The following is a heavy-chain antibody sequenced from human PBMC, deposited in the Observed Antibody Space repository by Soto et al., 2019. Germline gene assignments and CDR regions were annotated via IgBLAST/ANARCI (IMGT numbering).Heavy chain of an antibody. Sequence: ASVKVSCKASGYTFTSYDINWVRQATGQGLEWMGWMNPNSGNTGYAQKFQGRVTMTRNTSISTAYMELSSLRSEDTAVYYCASWVHGVATIFYAFDIWGQGTMVTDSS. D-gene: IGHD5-12*01. V-gene: IGHV1-8*01. CDR3: ASWVHGVATIFYAFDI. CDR2: MNPNSGNT. CDR1: GYTFTSYD. J-gene: IGHJ3*02.